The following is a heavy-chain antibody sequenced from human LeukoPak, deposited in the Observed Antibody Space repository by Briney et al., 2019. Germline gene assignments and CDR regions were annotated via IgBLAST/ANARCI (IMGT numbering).Heavy chain of an antibody. CDR1: GFTLSHYS. D-gene: IGHD3-22*01. J-gene: IGHJ4*02. Sequence: GGSLRLSCAASGFTLSHYSINWVRQAPGKGLEWVAYISNSSSTIYYADSVKGRFTICRDNAKNSLYLQMNSLRAEDTAVYYCAGDYYDSSGDYWGQGTLVTVSS. CDR2: ISNSSSTI. V-gene: IGHV3-48*01. CDR3: AGDYYDSSGDY.